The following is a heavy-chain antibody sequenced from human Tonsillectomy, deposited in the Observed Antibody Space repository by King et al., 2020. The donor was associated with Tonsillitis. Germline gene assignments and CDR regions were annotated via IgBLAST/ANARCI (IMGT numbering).Heavy chain of an antibody. CDR1: GFSVSTHY. CDR2: IYSGNRT. Sequence: EVQLVESGGGLVQPGGSLRLSCAGSGFSVSTHYMSWVRQAPGKGLEWVSVIYSGNRTYYADSVKGRFTISRHNSKNTLYLQMNSLRPEDTAVYYCARAGYDDFWSGYDNWGQGTLVTVSS. CDR3: ARAGYDDFWSGYDN. J-gene: IGHJ4*02. D-gene: IGHD3-3*01. V-gene: IGHV3-53*04.